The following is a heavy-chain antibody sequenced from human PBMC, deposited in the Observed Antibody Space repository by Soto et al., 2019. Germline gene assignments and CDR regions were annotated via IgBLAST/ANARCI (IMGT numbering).Heavy chain of an antibody. J-gene: IGHJ4*02. Sequence: QVQLLQSGVEVKKPGASVKVSCKASGYTFATYGIGWVRQAPGQGLEWMGWITPSNGDTNYAQKLQGRVTMTTDTSTSTAYMEVRSLRSDDSAVYYCARLAPWNSEICYSRPLDYWGQGNLVTVSS. CDR1: GYTFATYG. D-gene: IGHD2-15*01. CDR2: ITPSNGDT. V-gene: IGHV1-18*01. CDR3: ARLAPWNSEICYSRPLDY.